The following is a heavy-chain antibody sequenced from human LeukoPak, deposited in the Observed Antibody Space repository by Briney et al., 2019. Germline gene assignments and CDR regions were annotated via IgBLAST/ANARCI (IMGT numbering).Heavy chain of an antibody. Sequence: GGSLRLSCTVSGFTFSTYAMHWVRQAPGKGLEWVAVIAYDGSNTYYLDSVKGRFTISRDNSENTLYLQMNSLRAEDTAVYYCAKDIGSTFLYNWFDPWGQGTLVTVSS. CDR1: GFTFSTYA. V-gene: IGHV3-33*03. CDR2: IAYDGSNT. D-gene: IGHD2/OR15-2a*01. J-gene: IGHJ5*02. CDR3: AKDIGSTFLYNWFDP.